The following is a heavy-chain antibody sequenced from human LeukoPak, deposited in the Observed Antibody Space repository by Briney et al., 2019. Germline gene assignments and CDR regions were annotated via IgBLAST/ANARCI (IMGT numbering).Heavy chain of an antibody. D-gene: IGHD3-22*01. CDR2: IYYSGST. CDR3: ARDPPSTYYYDSSGYSY. Sequence: SETLSLTCTVSGGSISSSSYYWGWIRQPPGKGLEWIGSIYYSGSTYYNPSLKSRVTISVDTSKNQFSLKLSSVTAADTAVYYCARDPPSTYYYDSSGYSYWGQGTLVTVSS. J-gene: IGHJ4*02. V-gene: IGHV4-39*07. CDR1: GGSISSSSYY.